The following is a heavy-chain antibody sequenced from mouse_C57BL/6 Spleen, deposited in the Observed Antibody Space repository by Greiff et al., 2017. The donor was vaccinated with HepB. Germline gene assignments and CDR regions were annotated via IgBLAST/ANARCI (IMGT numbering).Heavy chain of an antibody. Sequence: LVESGPELVKPGASVKISCKASGYAFSSSWMNWVKQRPGKGLEWIGRIYPGDGDTNYNGKFKGKATLTADKSSSTAYMQLSSLTSEDSAVYFCARGGYYYGSRGWYFDVWGTGTTVTVSS. CDR1: GYAFSSSW. V-gene: IGHV1-82*01. CDR3: ARGGYYYGSRGWYFDV. CDR2: IYPGDGDT. D-gene: IGHD1-1*01. J-gene: IGHJ1*03.